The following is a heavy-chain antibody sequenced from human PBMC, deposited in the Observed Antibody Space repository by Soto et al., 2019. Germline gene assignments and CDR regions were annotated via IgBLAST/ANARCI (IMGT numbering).Heavy chain of an antibody. CDR1: GFTFKNYA. Sequence: EVNLLESGGGVVQPGESLRISCVGSGFTFKNYAMTWVRQAPGKGLEWVSGTTGSGANKHYADSVRGRFNISRDNSKKTLYVEMKSLRVEDTAVYYCAKDVDFGEDGPAEYFEHWGQGTLVTVSS. D-gene: IGHD4-17*01. V-gene: IGHV3-23*01. J-gene: IGHJ1*01. CDR2: TTGSGANK. CDR3: AKDVDFGEDGPAEYFEH.